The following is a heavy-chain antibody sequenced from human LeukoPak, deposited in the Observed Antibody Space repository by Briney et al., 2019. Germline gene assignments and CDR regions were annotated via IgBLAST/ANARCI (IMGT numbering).Heavy chain of an antibody. V-gene: IGHV1-8*01. CDR3: ARALPSTVTFYYGMDV. CDR2: MNPNSGNT. D-gene: IGHD4-11*01. CDR1: GYTFTSYD. J-gene: IGHJ6*02. Sequence: ASVKGSCKASGYTFTSYDINWVRQATGQGLEWMGWMNPNSGNTGYAQKFQGRVTMTRNTSISTAYMELSSLRSEDTAVYYCARALPSTVTFYYGMDVWGQGTTVTVSS.